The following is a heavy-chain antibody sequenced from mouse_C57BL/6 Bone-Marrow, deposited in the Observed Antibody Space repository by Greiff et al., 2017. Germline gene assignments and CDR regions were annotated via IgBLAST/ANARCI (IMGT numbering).Heavy chain of an antibody. J-gene: IGHJ3*01. CDR3: ASGPAAQAPPFAY. CDR2: IYPRSGTT. V-gene: IGHV1-81*01. D-gene: IGHD3-2*02. CDR1: GYTFTSYG. Sequence: QVQLQQSGAELARPGASVKLSCKASGYTFTSYGISWVKQRTGQGLEWIGEIYPRSGTTYYNEKFKGKATLTADKSSSTAYMELRSLTSEDSAVYFCASGPAAQAPPFAYWGQGTLVTVSA.